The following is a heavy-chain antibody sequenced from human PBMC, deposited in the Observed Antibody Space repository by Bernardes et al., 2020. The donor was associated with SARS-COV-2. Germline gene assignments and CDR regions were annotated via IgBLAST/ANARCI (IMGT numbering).Heavy chain of an antibody. Sequence: GGSLRLSCAASGFTFSSYAMHWVRQTPGKGLEWVAVISYDGSNKYYADYVKGRFTISRDNSKNTLYLQMNSLRAEDTAVYYCAKSGSGSYYLGKVFDYWGQVTLVTVAS. CDR1: GFTFSSYA. CDR3: AKSGSGSYYLGKVFDY. D-gene: IGHD3-10*01. CDR2: ISYDGSNK. V-gene: IGHV3-30-3*02. J-gene: IGHJ4*02.